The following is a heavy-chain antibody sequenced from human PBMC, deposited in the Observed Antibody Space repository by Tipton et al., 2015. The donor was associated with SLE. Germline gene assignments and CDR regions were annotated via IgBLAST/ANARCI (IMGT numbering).Heavy chain of an antibody. J-gene: IGHJ4*02. V-gene: IGHV3-30*12. CDR3: MRDRTRWGDY. D-gene: IGHD3-16*01. CDR2: LKFDGSDK. Sequence: SLRLSCEASGFIFSSYGMHWVRQAPGKGLEWVAFLKFDGSDKTYADSVKGRFAISRDNSKNTLYLQMNSLRVEDTAVYYCMRDRTRWGDYWGQGTLVTVPS. CDR1: GFIFSSYG.